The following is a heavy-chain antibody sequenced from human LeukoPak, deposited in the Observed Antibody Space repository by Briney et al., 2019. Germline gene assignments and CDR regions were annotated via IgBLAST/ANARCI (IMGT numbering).Heavy chain of an antibody. V-gene: IGHV1-46*01. Sequence: ASVKVSCKASGYTFTSYYMHWVRQAPGQGLEWMGIINPSGGSTSYAQKFQGRVTMTRDMSTSTVYMELSSLRSEDTAVYYCARVRRVEGYYDSSGYSYFDYWGRGTLVTVSS. CDR3: ARVRRVEGYYDSSGYSYFDY. CDR1: GYTFTSYY. J-gene: IGHJ4*02. CDR2: INPSGGST. D-gene: IGHD3-22*01.